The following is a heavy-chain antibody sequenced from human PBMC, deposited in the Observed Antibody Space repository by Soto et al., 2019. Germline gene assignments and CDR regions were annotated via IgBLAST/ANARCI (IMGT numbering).Heavy chain of an antibody. CDR3: ARHIRAAAGHDAFDI. D-gene: IGHD6-13*01. CDR1: GYSFTSYW. V-gene: IGHV5-10-1*01. CDR2: IDPSDSYT. J-gene: IGHJ3*02. Sequence: GESLKISCKGSGYSFTSYWISWVRQMPGKGLEWMGRIDPSDSYTNYSPSFQGHVTISADKFISTAYLQWSSLKASDTAMYYCARHIRAAAGHDAFDIWGQGTMVTVSS.